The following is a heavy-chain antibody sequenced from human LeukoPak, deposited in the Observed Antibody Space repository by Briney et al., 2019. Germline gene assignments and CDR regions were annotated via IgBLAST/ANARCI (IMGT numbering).Heavy chain of an antibody. CDR2: IYYSGST. CDR3: ARQATAPMNYYYYMDV. Sequence: SETLSLTCTVSGGSISSSGYYWGWIRQPPGKGLEWIGSIYYSGSTYYNPSLKSRVTISVDTSKNQFSLKLSSVTAADTAVYYCARQATAPMNYYYYMDVWGKGTTVTVSS. V-gene: IGHV4-39*01. J-gene: IGHJ6*03. CDR1: GGSISSSGYY. D-gene: IGHD5-18*01.